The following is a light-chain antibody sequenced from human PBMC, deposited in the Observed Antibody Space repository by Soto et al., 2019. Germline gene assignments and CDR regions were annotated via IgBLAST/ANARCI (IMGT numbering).Light chain of an antibody. CDR3: QHYDTFPYT. V-gene: IGKV1-5*01. J-gene: IGKJ2*01. Sequence: DIQMTQSPSTLSASVGDRVTITCRASQDISTWLAWYQQRPGKAPHLLIYDASRLQSGVPSRFTGSGSGTEFTLTVSSLQPDDFATYYCQHYDTFPYTFGQGTKLEIK. CDR2: DAS. CDR1: QDISTW.